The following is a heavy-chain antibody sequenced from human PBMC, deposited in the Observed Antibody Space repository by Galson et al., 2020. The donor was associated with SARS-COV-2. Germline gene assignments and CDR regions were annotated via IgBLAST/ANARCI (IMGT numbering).Heavy chain of an antibody. CDR3: ARVAHHSSSVHFDA. D-gene: IGHD6-6*01. CDR1: GYSISSGYY. J-gene: IGHJ4*02. CDR2: LAHTGHT. Sequence: SETLSLTCSVSGYSISSGYYWGCIRQPPGKGLEWIASLAHTGHTYYSPSLKSRVTISADTSKNQFSLNLSSVTAADTAMYYCARVAHHSSSVHFDAWGQGTPVTVSS. V-gene: IGHV4-38-2*02.